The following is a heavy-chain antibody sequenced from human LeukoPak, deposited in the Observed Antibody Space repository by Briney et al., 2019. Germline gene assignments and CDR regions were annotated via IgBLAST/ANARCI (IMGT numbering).Heavy chain of an antibody. CDR2: INSYGSST. J-gene: IGHJ3*02. CDR3: ARGSEGFGGSRNAFDI. CDR1: GFTFSSYE. Sequence: GGSLRLSCAASGFTFSSYEMNWVRQAPGKGLVWVSRINSYGSSTNYADCVKGRFTISRDNNKNSLFLQMNILRGEDMGVYYCARGSEGFGGSRNAFDIWGQGTMVTVSS. D-gene: IGHD3-16*01. V-gene: IGHV3-74*01.